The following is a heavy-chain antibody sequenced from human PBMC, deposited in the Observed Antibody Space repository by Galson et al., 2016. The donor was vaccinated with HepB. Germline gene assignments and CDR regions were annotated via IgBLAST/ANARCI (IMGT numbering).Heavy chain of an antibody. V-gene: IGHV1-69*10. J-gene: IGHJ6*02. CDR2: IIPILGIA. D-gene: IGHD2-2*01. Sequence: SVKVSCKASGGTFSNFAINWVRQAPGQGLEWMGGIIPILGIANYAQKFQGRVTIIADKSTSTAYMELSTLRSDDTAVYYCATCHPTGYCSNTSGMDVWGQGTTVTVSS. CDR1: GGTFSNFA. CDR3: ATCHPTGYCSNTSGMDV.